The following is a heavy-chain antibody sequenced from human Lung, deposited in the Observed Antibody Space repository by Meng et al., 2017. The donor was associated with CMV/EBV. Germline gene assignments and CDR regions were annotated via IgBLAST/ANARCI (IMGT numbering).Heavy chain of an antibody. CDR3: ATDLYYDDSGLRDY. V-gene: IGHV3-15*01. CDR1: GFTFRNAW. J-gene: IGHJ4*02. D-gene: IGHD3-22*01. Sequence: GFTFRNAWMSWVRQAPGKGLEWVGRIISEADGGTTHHAAPVKGRFTISRGDSKNTLYLQMNSLKTEDTAMYYCATDLYYDDSGLRDYWGRGTLVTVSS. CDR2: IISEADGGTT.